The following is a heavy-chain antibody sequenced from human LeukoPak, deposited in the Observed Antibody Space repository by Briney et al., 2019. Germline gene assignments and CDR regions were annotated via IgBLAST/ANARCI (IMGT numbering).Heavy chain of an antibody. CDR3: TRGGMVYVIPSYYYYGMDV. V-gene: IGHV4-34*01. J-gene: IGHJ6*02. CDR2: INHSEST. D-gene: IGHD2-8*01. Sequence: SETLSLTCAVYGGSFSGYYWSWIRQPPGKGLEWIGEINHSESTNYNPSLKSRVTISVDTSKNQFSLKLSSVTAADTAVYYCTRGGMVYVIPSYYYYGMDVWGQGTTVTVSS. CDR1: GGSFSGYY.